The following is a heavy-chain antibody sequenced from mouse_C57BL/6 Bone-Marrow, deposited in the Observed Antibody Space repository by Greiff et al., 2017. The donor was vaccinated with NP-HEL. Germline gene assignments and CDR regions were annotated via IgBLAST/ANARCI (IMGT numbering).Heavy chain of an antibody. D-gene: IGHD2-5*01. CDR1: GYTFTSYG. Sequence: QVQLQQSGAELARPGASVKLSCKASGYTFTSYGISWVKQRTGQGLEWIGEIYPRSGNTYYNEKFKGKATLTADKSSSTAYMELRSLTSEDSAVYFCARSDTIVTRYYAMDYWGQGTSVTVSS. CDR3: ARSDTIVTRYYAMDY. V-gene: IGHV1-81*01. J-gene: IGHJ4*01. CDR2: IYPRSGNT.